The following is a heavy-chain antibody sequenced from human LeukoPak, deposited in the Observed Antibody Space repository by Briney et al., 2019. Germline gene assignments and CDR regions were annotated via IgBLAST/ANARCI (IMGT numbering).Heavy chain of an antibody. D-gene: IGHD6-19*01. V-gene: IGHV3-30*04. J-gene: IGHJ4*02. CDR3: ARVGIAVAGNRNFDY. CDR1: GFTFSSYA. Sequence: GGSLRLSCAASGFTFSSYAMHWVRQAPGKGLEWVAVISYDGSNKYYADSVKGRFTISRDNSKNTLYLQMNSLRAEDTAVYYCARVGIAVAGNRNFDYWGQGTLVTVSS. CDR2: ISYDGSNK.